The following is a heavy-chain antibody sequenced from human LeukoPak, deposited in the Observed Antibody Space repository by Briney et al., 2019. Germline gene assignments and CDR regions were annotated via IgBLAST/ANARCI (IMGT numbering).Heavy chain of an antibody. CDR1: GGSISSSSYY. CDR3: ARHRDCSSTSCYTGDFDY. Sequence: PSETLSLTCTVSGGSISSSSYYWGWIRQPPGKGLEWIGSIYYSGSTYYNPSLKSRVTISVDTSKNQFSLKLSSVTAADTAVYYCARHRDCSSTSCYTGDFDYWGQGTLVTVPS. J-gene: IGHJ4*02. D-gene: IGHD2-2*02. CDR2: IYYSGST. V-gene: IGHV4-39*01.